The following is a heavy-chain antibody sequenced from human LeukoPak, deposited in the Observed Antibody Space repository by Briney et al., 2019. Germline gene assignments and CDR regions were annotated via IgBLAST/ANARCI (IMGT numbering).Heavy chain of an antibody. J-gene: IGHJ5*02. CDR3: ARIRLGYYYDSSGFDP. CDR1: GVSLSTSGMC. Sequence: SGPTLVNPTQTLTLTCTFSGVSLSTSGMCVSWIRQPPGKALEWLARIDWDDDKYYSTSLKTRLTISKDTSKNQVVHTMTNMDPVDTATYYCARIRLGYYYDSSGFDPWGQGTLVTVPS. D-gene: IGHD3-22*01. V-gene: IGHV2-70*11. CDR2: IDWDDDK.